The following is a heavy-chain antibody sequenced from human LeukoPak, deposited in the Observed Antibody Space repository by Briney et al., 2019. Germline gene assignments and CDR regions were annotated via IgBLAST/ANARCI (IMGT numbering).Heavy chain of an antibody. CDR1: GFTFNTYA. CDR3: ARLSAMVRGPEDIFYFEY. Sequence: PGGSLRLSCAASGFTFNTYAMSWVRQAPGKGLEWVSGISGRDGGTYYADSVKGRFTISRNIAKQSVFLQMNSLRVEDTAVYYCARLSAMVRGPEDIFYFEYWGLGTLVTVSS. V-gene: IGHV3-23*01. CDR2: ISGRDGGT. J-gene: IGHJ4*02. D-gene: IGHD3-10*01.